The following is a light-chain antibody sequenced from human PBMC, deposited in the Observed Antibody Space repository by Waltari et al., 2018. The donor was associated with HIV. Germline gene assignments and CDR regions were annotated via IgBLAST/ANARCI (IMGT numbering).Light chain of an antibody. CDR2: RND. J-gene: IGLJ3*02. CDR1: TSNIGTNP. V-gene: IGLV1-44*01. CDR3: ATWDDSLNGPWV. Sequence: QSVLTQPPSASGTPGPRVTISCSGSTSNIGTNPVKWYQQFPGMAPILLIYRNDQRPSGVPDRVSGSKSGTSASLAISGLQSEDEADYYCATWDDSLNGPWVFGGGTKLTVL.